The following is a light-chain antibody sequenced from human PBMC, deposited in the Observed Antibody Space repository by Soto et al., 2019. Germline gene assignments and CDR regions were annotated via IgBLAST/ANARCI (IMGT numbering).Light chain of an antibody. CDR2: DVS. V-gene: IGLV2-14*03. CDR1: SSDVGTYKY. Sequence: QSALTLPASVSGSPGQSITIACTGTSSDVGTYKYVSWYQQHPGKAPKLMIYDVSNRPSGVSNRFSGSKSGNTASLTISGLQAEDEADYYCNSYTTSSTLVFGTGTKVTVL. J-gene: IGLJ1*01. CDR3: NSYTTSSTLV.